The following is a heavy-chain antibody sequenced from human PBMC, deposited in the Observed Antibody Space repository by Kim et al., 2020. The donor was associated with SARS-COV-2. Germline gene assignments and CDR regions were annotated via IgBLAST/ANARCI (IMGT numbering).Heavy chain of an antibody. CDR3: AREPVIVAYSMDV. CDR1: GGSISSSNYY. CDR2: IYHNGNT. J-gene: IGHJ6*02. Sequence: SETLSLTCTVSGGSISSSNYYWSWIRQTPGKGLEWIGYIYHNGNTNVNPSLKSRVSMSVDTSRNQFSLNLSSMTVEDTAVFYCAREPVIVAYSMDVWGQGTPVTVSS. D-gene: IGHD5-12*01. V-gene: IGHV4-30-4*01.